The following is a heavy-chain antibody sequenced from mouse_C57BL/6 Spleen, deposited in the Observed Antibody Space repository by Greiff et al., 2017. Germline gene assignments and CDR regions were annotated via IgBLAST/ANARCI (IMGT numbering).Heavy chain of an antibody. CDR3: ARNDGYYVNYAMDY. V-gene: IGHV5-17*01. J-gene: IGHJ4*01. Sequence: EVKLVESGGGLVKPGGSLKLSCAASGFTFSDYGMHWVRQAPEKGLEWVAYISRGSSTIYYADTVKGRFTISRDNAKNTLFLQMTSLRSEDTAMYYCARNDGYYVNYAMDYWGQGTSVTVSS. CDR2: ISRGSSTI. CDR1: GFTFSDYG. D-gene: IGHD2-3*01.